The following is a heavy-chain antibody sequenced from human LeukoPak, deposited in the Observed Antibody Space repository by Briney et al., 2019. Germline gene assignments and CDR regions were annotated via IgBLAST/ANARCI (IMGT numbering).Heavy chain of an antibody. D-gene: IGHD5-12*01. V-gene: IGHV7-4-1*02. Sequence: ASVKVSCKVSGYTLTELSMHWVRQAPGQGLEWMGWINTNTGNPTYAQGFTGRFVFSLDTSVSTAYLQISSLKAEDTAVYYCAREFLVSVATIMAPDFDYWGQGTLVTVSS. CDR2: INTNTGNP. CDR1: GYTLTELS. J-gene: IGHJ4*02. CDR3: AREFLVSVATIMAPDFDY.